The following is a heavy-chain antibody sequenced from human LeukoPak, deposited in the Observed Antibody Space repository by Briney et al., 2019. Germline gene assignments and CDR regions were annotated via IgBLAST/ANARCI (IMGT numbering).Heavy chain of an antibody. CDR3: ARDVRPLLHAFDI. J-gene: IGHJ3*02. CDR2: MYHSGNT. Sequence: PSETLSLTCSVSGYSINSGYYWGWIRQPPGKGLEWIGTMYHSGNTYFNPSLESRVTISIDTPKNQFSLKLSSVIAADTAVYYCARDVRPLLHAFDIWGQGTMVTVSS. V-gene: IGHV4-38-2*02. CDR1: GYSINSGYY.